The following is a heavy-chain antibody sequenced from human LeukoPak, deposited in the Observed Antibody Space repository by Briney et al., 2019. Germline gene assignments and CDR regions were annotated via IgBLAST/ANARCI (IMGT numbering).Heavy chain of an antibody. CDR1: GFTFSSYW. D-gene: IGHD3-3*01. Sequence: GGSLSLSCAASGFTFSSYWMHWVRQAPGKELVWVSRINTDGSSTSYADSVKGRFTISRDNSKNTLYLQMNSLRAEDTAVYYCARVSTIFAQADYYYYMDVWGKGTTVTVSS. CDR3: ARVSTIFAQADYYYYMDV. V-gene: IGHV3-74*01. J-gene: IGHJ6*03. CDR2: INTDGSST.